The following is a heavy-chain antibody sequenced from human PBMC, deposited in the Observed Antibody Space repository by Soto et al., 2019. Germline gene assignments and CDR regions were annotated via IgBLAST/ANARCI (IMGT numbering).Heavy chain of an antibody. D-gene: IGHD1-26*01. Sequence: QVQLMQSGAEVKKPGASVKVSCKASGYTFTTYDINWVRQAPGQGLEWMGWMNPNRTNTGYAEKFQVRVTMTRDTSISTAYMELSSLIYDDTAVYYCVRGGFLSHDHVIIAPATLGFDPWGHVTLVTVSS. CDR1: GYTFTTYD. CDR3: VRGGFLSHDHVIIAPATLGFDP. CDR2: MNPNRTNT. J-gene: IGHJ5*02. V-gene: IGHV1-8*01.